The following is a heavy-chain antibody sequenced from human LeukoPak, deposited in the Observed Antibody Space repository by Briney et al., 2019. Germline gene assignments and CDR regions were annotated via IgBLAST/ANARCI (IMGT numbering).Heavy chain of an antibody. CDR3: AKNPGSTQNRIFDY. D-gene: IGHD1-14*01. V-gene: IGHV3-23*01. Sequence: GGSLRLSCAASGFTFSSYAMSWVRQAPGKGLEWVSAIGGSGGSTYYADSVKGRFTISRDNSKNTLYLQMNSLRAEDTAVYYCAKNPGSTQNRIFDYWGQGTLVTVSS. CDR2: IGGSGGST. J-gene: IGHJ4*02. CDR1: GFTFSSYA.